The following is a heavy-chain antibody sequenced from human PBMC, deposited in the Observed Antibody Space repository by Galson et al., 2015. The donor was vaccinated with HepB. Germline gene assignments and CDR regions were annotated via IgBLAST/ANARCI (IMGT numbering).Heavy chain of an antibody. D-gene: IGHD5-18*01. CDR2: INHSGST. CDR1: GGSFSGYY. Sequence: ETLSLTCAVYGGSFSGYYWSWIRQPPGKGLEWIGEINHSGSTNYNPSLKSRVTISVDTSKNQFSLKLSSVTAADTAVYYCARGLPIYWRYKLWLRFGFDYWGQGTLVTVSS. V-gene: IGHV4-34*01. CDR3: ARGLPIYWRYKLWLRFGFDY. J-gene: IGHJ4*02.